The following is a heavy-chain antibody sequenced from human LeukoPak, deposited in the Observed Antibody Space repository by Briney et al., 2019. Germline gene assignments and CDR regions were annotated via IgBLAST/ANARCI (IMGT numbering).Heavy chain of an antibody. J-gene: IGHJ4*02. Sequence: GGSLRLSCAASGFTFSIYAMNWVRQAPGKGLEWVAGISGSGGSTNYADSVKGRFTISRDNSKNTLYLQMNSQRADDTAVYYCASGGYGSGSYPQWGQGTLVTVSS. CDR3: ASGGYGSGSYPQ. CDR1: GFTFSIYA. CDR2: ISGSGGST. D-gene: IGHD3-10*01. V-gene: IGHV3-23*01.